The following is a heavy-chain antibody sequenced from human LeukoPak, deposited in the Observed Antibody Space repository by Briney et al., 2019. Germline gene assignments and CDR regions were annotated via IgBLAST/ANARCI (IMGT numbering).Heavy chain of an antibody. V-gene: IGHV4-59*08. Sequence: SETLSLTCTVSGGSISSYYWSWIRQPPGKGLEWIGYIYYSGSTNYNPSLKSRVTISVDTSKNQFSLKLSSVTAADTAVYYCARVGITGTTFNWFDPWGQGTLVTVSS. CDR2: IYYSGST. CDR1: GGSISSYY. CDR3: ARVGITGTTFNWFDP. D-gene: IGHD1-7*01. J-gene: IGHJ5*02.